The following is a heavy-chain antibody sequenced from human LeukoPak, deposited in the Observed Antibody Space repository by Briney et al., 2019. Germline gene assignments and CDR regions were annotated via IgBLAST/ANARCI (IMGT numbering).Heavy chain of an antibody. D-gene: IGHD4-23*01. V-gene: IGHV3-53*01. CDR2: IYSGGST. J-gene: IGHJ3*02. CDR3: ARAGGTSNDAFDI. CDR1: GFTFSSSA. Sequence: GGSLRLSCAASGFTFSSSAMQWVRQAPGKGLEWVSVIYSGGSTYYADSVKGRFTISRDNSKNTLYLQMNSLRAEDTAVYYCARAGGTSNDAFDIWGQGTMVTVSS.